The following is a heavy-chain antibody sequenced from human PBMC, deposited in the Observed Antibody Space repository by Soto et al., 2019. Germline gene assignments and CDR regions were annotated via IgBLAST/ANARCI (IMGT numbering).Heavy chain of an antibody. D-gene: IGHD4-4*01. CDR2: ISGSGGST. J-gene: IGHJ6*02. Sequence: GGSLRLSCAASGFTFSSYAMSWVRQAPGKGLEWVSAISGSGGSTYYADSVKGRFTISRDNSKNTLYLQMNGLRAEDTAVYYCAKDNGSNYYYYYGMDVWGQGTTVTVSS. V-gene: IGHV3-23*01. CDR1: GFTFSSYA. CDR3: AKDNGSNYYYYYGMDV.